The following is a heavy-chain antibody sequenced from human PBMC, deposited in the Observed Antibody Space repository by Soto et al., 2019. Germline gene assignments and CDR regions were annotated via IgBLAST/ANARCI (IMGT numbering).Heavy chain of an antibody. D-gene: IGHD4-17*01. CDR2: IYHSGNT. J-gene: IGHJ4*02. CDR3: ARADSYDYGDYGPFDY. CDR1: GGSISSSVYS. V-gene: IGHV4-30-2*01. Sequence: PSETLSLTCAVSGGSISSSVYSWNWIRQPPGKGLEWIGYIYHSGNTYYNPSLKSRVTISVDRSKNQFSLKLSSVTAADTAVYYCARADSYDYGDYGPFDYWGQGTLVTVSS.